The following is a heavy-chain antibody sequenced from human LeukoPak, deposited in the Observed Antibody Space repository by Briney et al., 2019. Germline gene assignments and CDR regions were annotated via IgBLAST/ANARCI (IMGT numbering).Heavy chain of an antibody. CDR3: ARDSYYYDSSSRTFDY. J-gene: IGHJ4*02. D-gene: IGHD3-22*01. Sequence: ASVKVSCKASGGTFSSYAISWVRQAPGQGLEWMGWINTNTGNPTYAQGFTGRFVFSLDTSVSTAYLQSSSLKAEDTAVYYCARDSYYYDSSSRTFDYWGQGTLVTVSS. V-gene: IGHV7-4-1*02. CDR1: GGTFSSYA. CDR2: INTNTGNP.